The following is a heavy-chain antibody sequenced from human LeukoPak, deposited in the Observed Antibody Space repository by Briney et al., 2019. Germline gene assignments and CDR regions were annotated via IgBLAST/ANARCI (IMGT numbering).Heavy chain of an antibody. D-gene: IGHD3-10*01. CDR3: ARSRQASGLFSS. CDR2: IYYSGST. J-gene: IGHJ5*02. Sequence: SETLSLTCTVSGGSISSSSYYWGWIRQPPGKGLEWIGSIYYSGSTYYNPSLKSRVTISVDTSKNQFFLNVTSLTAADTAVYYCARSRQASGLFSSWGQGTLVVVSS. V-gene: IGHV4-39*07. CDR1: GGSISSSSYY.